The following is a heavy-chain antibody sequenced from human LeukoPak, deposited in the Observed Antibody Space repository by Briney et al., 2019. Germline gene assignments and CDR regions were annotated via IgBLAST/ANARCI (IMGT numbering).Heavy chain of an antibody. CDR3: ARANFLYCSSSTCLFDY. D-gene: IGHD2-2*01. J-gene: IGHJ4*02. CDR2: INPNDGDT. CDR1: GYTFTDYY. Sequence: ASVKVSCKASGYTFTDYYLHWVRQAPGQGFEWMGWINPNDGDTNYAQKFQGRVTMTRDTSISTAHMEVSRLRSDDTAVYYCARANFLYCSSSTCLFDYWGQGTLVTVS. V-gene: IGHV1-2*02.